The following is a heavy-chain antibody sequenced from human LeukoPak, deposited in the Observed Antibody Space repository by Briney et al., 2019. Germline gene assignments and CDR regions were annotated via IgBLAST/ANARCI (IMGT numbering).Heavy chain of an antibody. D-gene: IGHD3-9*01. J-gene: IGHJ4*02. Sequence: SETLSLTCAVSGGSISSSNWWSWVRQPPGKGLEWIGEIYHSGSTNYNPSLKSRVTISVDKSKNQFSLKLSSVTAADTAVYYCARALTYYDILTGYYARGNYFDYWGQGTLVTVSS. CDR1: GGSISSSNW. CDR3: ARALTYYDILTGYYARGNYFDY. V-gene: IGHV4-4*02. CDR2: IYHSGST.